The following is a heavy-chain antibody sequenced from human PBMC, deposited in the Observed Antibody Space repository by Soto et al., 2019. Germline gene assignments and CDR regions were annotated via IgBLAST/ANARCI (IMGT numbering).Heavy chain of an antibody. V-gene: IGHV1-24*01. J-gene: IGHJ5*02. CDR1: GYTLTELS. CDR2: FDPEDGET. CDR3: ESGIASRSSWDTDFDP. Sequence: DSVKVSCKVSGYTLTELSMHWVRQAPGKGLEWMGGFDPEDGETIYAQKFQGRVTMTEDTSTDTASMELSSLRSEDTAVYYCESGIASRSSWDTDFDPWGPRSLGPVSS. D-gene: IGHD6-13*01.